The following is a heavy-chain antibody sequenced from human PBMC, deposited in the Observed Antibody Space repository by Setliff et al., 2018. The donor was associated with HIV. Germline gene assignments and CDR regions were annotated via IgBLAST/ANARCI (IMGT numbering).Heavy chain of an antibody. CDR2: IYSGGIT. D-gene: IGHD4-4*01. CDR1: GFTVSSTY. J-gene: IGHJ6*02. CDR3: ARDGPTETNFYYGMDV. V-gene: IGHV3-66*01. Sequence: ETLSLSCAASGFTVSSTYINWVRQAPGKGLEWVSVIYSGGITYYAGSVKGRFTISRDISKNTVYFQMNSLRAEDTAVYYCARDGPTETNFYYGMDVWGQGTTVTVSS.